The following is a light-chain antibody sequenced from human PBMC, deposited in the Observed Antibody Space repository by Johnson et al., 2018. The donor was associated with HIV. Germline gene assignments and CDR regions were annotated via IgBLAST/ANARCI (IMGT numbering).Light chain of an antibody. CDR3: ATLDSSLSAYV. Sequence: SVLTQPPSVSVAPGQKVTISCSGSSSNIGNNYVSWYQQLPGTAPKLLIYDNDKRPSGIPDRFSASKSGSSATLGITGLQTGDEADYYCATLDSSLSAYVFGPGTKVTIL. CDR2: DND. CDR1: SSNIGNNY. V-gene: IGLV1-51*01. J-gene: IGLJ1*01.